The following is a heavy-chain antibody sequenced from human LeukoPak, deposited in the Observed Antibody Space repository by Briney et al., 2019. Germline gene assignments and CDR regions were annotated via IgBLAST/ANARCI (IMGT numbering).Heavy chain of an antibody. D-gene: IGHD1-26*01. Sequence: GGSLRLSCAASGFTFSSYSMNWVRQAPGKGLEWVSSISSSSSYIYYADSVKGRFTISRDNAKNSLYLQMNSLRAEDTAVYYCARDGVGGSHGGYYFDYWGQGTLVTVSS. CDR3: ARDGVGGSHGGYYFDY. V-gene: IGHV3-21*01. J-gene: IGHJ4*02. CDR1: GFTFSSYS. CDR2: ISSSSSYI.